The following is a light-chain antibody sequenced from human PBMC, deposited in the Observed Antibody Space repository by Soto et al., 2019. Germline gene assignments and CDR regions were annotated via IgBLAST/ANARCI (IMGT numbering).Light chain of an antibody. CDR2: DTD. CDR3: LLICTGVGEV. J-gene: IGLJ1*01. V-gene: IGLV7-46*01. Sequence: QAVVTQEPSLTVSPGGTVTLTCGSSTGTVTSGHYPHWFQQKPGQAPRTLIYDTDYRHSWTPARCSGSLLGGKAALTLSXXXXXXXADYYCLLICTGVGEVFGTGTKLTVL. CDR1: TGTVTSGHY.